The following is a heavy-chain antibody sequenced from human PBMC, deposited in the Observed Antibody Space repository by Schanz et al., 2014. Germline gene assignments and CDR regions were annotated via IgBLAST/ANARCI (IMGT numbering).Heavy chain of an antibody. V-gene: IGHV1-69*09. D-gene: IGHD5-12*01. CDR3: ARDLTVDTGYVVHYYYYGMDV. CDR1: GYTFTTYY. Sequence: QVQLLQSGAEVKKPGASMKVSCKASGYTFTTYYMLWVRQAPGQGLEWMGRIIPILGIATYAQKCQGRLTITADKSTSTAYMELSSLRSEDTAVYFCARDLTVDTGYVVHYYYYGMDVWGQGTTVTVSS. CDR2: IIPILGIA. J-gene: IGHJ6*02.